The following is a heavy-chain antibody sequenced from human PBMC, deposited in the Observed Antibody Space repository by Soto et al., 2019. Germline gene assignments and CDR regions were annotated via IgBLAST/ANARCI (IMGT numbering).Heavy chain of an antibody. J-gene: IGHJ6*03. V-gene: IGHV1-8*01. Sequence: ASVKVSCKASGYTFTSYDINWVRQATGQGLEWMGWMNPNSGNTGYAQKFQGRVTMTRNTSISTAYMELSSLRSEDTAVYYCARGGLHDYYYYMDVWGKGTTVTVSS. CDR1: GYTFTSYD. CDR3: ARGGLHDYYYYMDV. CDR2: MNPNSGNT. D-gene: IGHD4-4*01.